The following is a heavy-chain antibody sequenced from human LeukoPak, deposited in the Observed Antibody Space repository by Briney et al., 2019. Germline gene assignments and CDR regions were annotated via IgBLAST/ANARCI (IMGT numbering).Heavy chain of an antibody. Sequence: PSETLCLTCTVFGGSISSSDYYWGWIRQPPGKGLEWIGSIYYSGNTYYNPSLKSRVTISVDTSKNQFSLRLSFVTAADTAVYYCARYPTAMVSFDYWGQGTLVTVSS. CDR1: GGSISSSDYY. V-gene: IGHV4-39*01. D-gene: IGHD5-18*01. J-gene: IGHJ4*02. CDR2: IYYSGNT. CDR3: ARYPTAMVSFDY.